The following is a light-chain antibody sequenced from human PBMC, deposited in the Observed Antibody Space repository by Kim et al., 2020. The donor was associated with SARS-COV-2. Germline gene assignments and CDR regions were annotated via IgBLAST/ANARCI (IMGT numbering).Light chain of an antibody. CDR1: IDNIARSY. CDR2: EDN. Sequence: GKTVTISCTRTIDNIARSYVQWYQHRPGSSPTLLIFEDNQRPSGVPDRFSGSVDSSSNYAFLTISGLQTADEADYYCQSYDFSNIVFGGGTQLTVL. V-gene: IGLV6-57*01. CDR3: QSYDFSNIV. J-gene: IGLJ7*01.